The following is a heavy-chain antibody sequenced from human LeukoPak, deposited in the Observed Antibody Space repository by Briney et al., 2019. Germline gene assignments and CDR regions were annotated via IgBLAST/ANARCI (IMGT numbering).Heavy chain of an antibody. CDR3: ARGFYYDSSGYWIWFDP. J-gene: IGHJ5*02. Sequence: SEALSLTCAVYGGSFSGYYWRWIHQPPGKGREWIGEINHSGSTNYNPSLKSRVTISVDTSKNQFSLKLSSVTAADTAVYYCARGFYYDSSGYWIWFDPWGQGTMVTVSS. CDR1: GGSFSGYY. D-gene: IGHD3-22*01. CDR2: INHSGST. V-gene: IGHV4-34*01.